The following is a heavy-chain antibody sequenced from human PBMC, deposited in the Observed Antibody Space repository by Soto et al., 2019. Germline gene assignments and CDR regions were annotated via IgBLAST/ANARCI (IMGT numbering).Heavy chain of an antibody. V-gene: IGHV5-51*01. D-gene: IGHD6-25*01. Sequence: PGESLKISCKGSGYSFTSYWIGWVRQMPGKGLEWMGIIYPGDSDTRYSPSFQGQVTISADKSISTAYLQWSSLKASDTAMYYWARGSYPTYSSGNHFDYGGKEPLFPVP. CDR3: ARGSYPTYSSGNHFDY. J-gene: IGHJ4*02. CDR1: GYSFTSYW. CDR2: IYPGDSDT.